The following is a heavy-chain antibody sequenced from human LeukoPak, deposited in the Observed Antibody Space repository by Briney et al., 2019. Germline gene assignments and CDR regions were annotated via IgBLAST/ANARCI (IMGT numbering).Heavy chain of an antibody. CDR1: GYTFTSYD. Sequence: GASVKVSCKASGYTFTSYDINWVRQATGQGLEWMGWMNPNSGNTNYAQKLQGRVTMTTDTSTSTAYMELRSLRSDDTAVYYCARVIIVAAAGNFDYWGQGTLVTVSS. D-gene: IGHD6-13*01. V-gene: IGHV1-18*01. CDR2: MNPNSGNT. J-gene: IGHJ4*02. CDR3: ARVIIVAAAGNFDY.